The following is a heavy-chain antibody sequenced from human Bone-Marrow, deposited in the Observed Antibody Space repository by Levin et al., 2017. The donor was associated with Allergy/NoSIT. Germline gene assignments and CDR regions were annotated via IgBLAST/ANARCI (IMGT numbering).Heavy chain of an antibody. V-gene: IGHV4-30-4*01. CDR3: ARVSFYYYGMDV. J-gene: IGHJ6*02. Sequence: SETLSLTCTVSGGSISSGDYYWSWIRQPPGKGLEWIGYIYYSGSTYYNPSLKSRVTISVDTSKNQFSLKLSSVTAADTAVYYCARVSFYYYGMDVWGQGTTVTVSS. CDR2: IYYSGST. CDR1: GGSISSGDYY.